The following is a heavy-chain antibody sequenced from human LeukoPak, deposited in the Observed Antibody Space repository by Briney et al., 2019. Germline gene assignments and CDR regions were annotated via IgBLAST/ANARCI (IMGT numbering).Heavy chain of an antibody. V-gene: IGHV3-21*01. D-gene: IGHD3-3*01. CDR2: ISSSSSYI. CDR3: ARAPVDFWSGYYLSPYYYYGMDV. CDR1: GFTFSSYS. J-gene: IGHJ6*02. Sequence: PGGSLRLSCAASGFTFSSYSMNWVRQAPGKGLEWVSSISSSSSYIYYADSVKGRFTIPRDNAKNSLYLQMNSLRAEDTAVYYCARAPVDFWSGYYLSPYYYYGMDVWGQGTTVTVSS.